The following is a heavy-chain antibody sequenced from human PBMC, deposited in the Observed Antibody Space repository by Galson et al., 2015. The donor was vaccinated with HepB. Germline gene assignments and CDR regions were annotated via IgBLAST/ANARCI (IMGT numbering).Heavy chain of an antibody. CDR3: AKVIFYYGSGSYPLDD. Sequence: SLRLSCAVSGFTFSNYGMHWVRQAPGKGLEWVAVISYDGSKEYYGGSVKGRFTISRDNSKNTVYLQMNSLRDEDTAIYYCAKVIFYYGSGSYPLDDWGQGTLVTVSS. CDR2: ISYDGSKE. D-gene: IGHD3-10*01. CDR1: GFTFSNYG. V-gene: IGHV3-30*18. J-gene: IGHJ4*02.